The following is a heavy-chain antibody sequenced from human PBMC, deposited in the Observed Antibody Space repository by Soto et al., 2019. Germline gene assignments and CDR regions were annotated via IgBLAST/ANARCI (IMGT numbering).Heavy chain of an antibody. CDR3: AKEGHYDFWSGYYPPPGYYYGMDV. V-gene: IGHV3-30*18. CDR1: GFTFSSYG. D-gene: IGHD3-3*01. CDR2: ISYDGINR. Sequence: HPGGSLRLSCAASGFTFSSYGMHWVRQAPGKGLEWVAVISYDGINRYYVDSVKGRFTISRDNSKNTLYLQMNSLRAEDTAVYYCAKEGHYDFWSGYYPPPGYYYGMDVWGQGTTVTAP. J-gene: IGHJ6*02.